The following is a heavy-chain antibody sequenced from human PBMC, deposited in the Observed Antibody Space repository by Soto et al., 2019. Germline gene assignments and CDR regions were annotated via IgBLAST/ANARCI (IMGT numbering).Heavy chain of an antibody. V-gene: IGHV3-15*07. D-gene: IGHD6-13*01. J-gene: IGHJ4*02. Sequence: EVQLVESGGGLVKPGGSLRLSCAASGFTFSNAWMNWVRQAPGKGLEWVGRIKSKTDGGTTDYAAPVKGRFTISRDDSKNTLYLQMNSLKTEDTAVYYCTTLSLSDSSSWNEYPYDYWGQGTLVTVSS. CDR1: GFTFSNAW. CDR2: IKSKTDGGTT. CDR3: TTLSLSDSSSWNEYPYDY.